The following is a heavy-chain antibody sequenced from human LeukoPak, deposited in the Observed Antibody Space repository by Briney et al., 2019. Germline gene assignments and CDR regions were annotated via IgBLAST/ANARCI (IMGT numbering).Heavy chain of an antibody. CDR2: IIPIFGTA. CDR3: ARGLSFGFGELDWFDP. CDR1: GGTFSSYA. Sequence: ASVTVSCKASGGTFSSYAISWVRQAPGQGLEWMGGIIPIFGTANYAQKFQGRVTITADESTSTAYMELSSLRSEDTAVYYCARGLSFGFGELDWFDPWGQGTLVTVSS. D-gene: IGHD3-10*01. J-gene: IGHJ5*02. V-gene: IGHV1-69*13.